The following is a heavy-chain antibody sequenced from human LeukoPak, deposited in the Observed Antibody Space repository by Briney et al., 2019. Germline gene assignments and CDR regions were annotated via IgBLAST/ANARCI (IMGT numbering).Heavy chain of an antibody. V-gene: IGHV3-23*01. CDR1: GFTFSSYA. J-gene: IGHJ5*02. CDR2: ISGSGGST. Sequence: SGGSLRLSSAASGFTFSSYAIRSVRHAPGKRLEWVSAISGSGGSTYYADSVKGRFTISRDNSKNTLYLQMNSLRAEDTAVYYCAKDSRQWLANWFDPWGQGTLVTVSS. CDR3: AKDSRQWLANWFDP. D-gene: IGHD6-19*01.